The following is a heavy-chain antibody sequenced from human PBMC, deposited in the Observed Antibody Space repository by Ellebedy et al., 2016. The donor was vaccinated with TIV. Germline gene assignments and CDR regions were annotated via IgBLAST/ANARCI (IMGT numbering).Heavy chain of an antibody. CDR3: AKDPSNWNVVDY. J-gene: IGHJ4*02. V-gene: IGHV3-23*01. CDR1: GFTFSTYV. CDR2: ISGSGGST. D-gene: IGHD1-1*01. Sequence: GESLKISXAASGFTFSTYVMSWVRQAPGKGLEWVSAISGSGGSTYYADSVKGRFTISRDNSKNTLYLQMNSLRAEDTAVYYCAKDPSNWNVVDYWGQGTLVTVSS.